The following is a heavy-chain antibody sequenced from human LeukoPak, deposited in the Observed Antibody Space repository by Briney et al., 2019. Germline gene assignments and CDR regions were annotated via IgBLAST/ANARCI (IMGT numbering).Heavy chain of an antibody. CDR2: INAYNGNT. CDR1: GDTFTSYG. D-gene: IGHD3-3*01. V-gene: IGHV1-18*01. Sequence: GASVKVSCKASGDTFTSYGISWLRQAPGQGLEWMGWINAYNGNTNFARKFQGRVTMTTDTSTSTAYMELRSLRSDDTAVYYCARDLDFWSCYYDSWGQGTLVTVPS. CDR3: ARDLDFWSCYYDS. J-gene: IGHJ4*02.